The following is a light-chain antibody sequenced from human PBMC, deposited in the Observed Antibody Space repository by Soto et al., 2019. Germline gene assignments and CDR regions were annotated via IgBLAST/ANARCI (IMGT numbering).Light chain of an antibody. Sequence: QSALTQPPSVSGSPGQSVTISCTGTSSDVGSYNRVSWYQQPPGTAPKVMIYDVSNRPSGVPDRFSGSKSGNTASLTISGLQAEAESDYYCSSYTSSSTYVFGTGTKLTVL. CDR1: SSDVGSYNR. CDR2: DVS. J-gene: IGLJ1*01. V-gene: IGLV2-18*02. CDR3: SSYTSSSTYV.